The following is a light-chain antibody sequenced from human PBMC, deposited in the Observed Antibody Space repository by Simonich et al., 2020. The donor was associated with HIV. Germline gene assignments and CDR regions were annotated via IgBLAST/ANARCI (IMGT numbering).Light chain of an antibody. CDR2: YAS. Sequence: EIVMTQSPATLSVSPGERATLSGRASPSVSSNLAWYQQKPGQAPRLLIYYASTRATGIPDRFSGSGSGTEFTLTISSMQSEDFAVYYCQQYDNWPPLFGPGTKVDI. CDR3: QQYDNWPPL. CDR1: PSVSSN. V-gene: IGKV3-15*01. J-gene: IGKJ3*01.